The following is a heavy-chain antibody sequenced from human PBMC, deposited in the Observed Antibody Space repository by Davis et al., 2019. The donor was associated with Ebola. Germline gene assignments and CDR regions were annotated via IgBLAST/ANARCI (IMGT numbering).Heavy chain of an antibody. CDR1: GYSFISYW. J-gene: IGHJ6*02. D-gene: IGHD3-3*01. Sequence: GESLKISCQGSGYSFISYWINWVRQVPGKGLEWMGRIDPSNSYVDYSPSFQGHVTISTDMAISTAYLQWSSLKASDTAMYYCARQGYYDFWSGYGMDVWGQGTTVTVSS. CDR3: ARQGYYDFWSGYGMDV. CDR2: IDPSNSYV. V-gene: IGHV5-10-1*01.